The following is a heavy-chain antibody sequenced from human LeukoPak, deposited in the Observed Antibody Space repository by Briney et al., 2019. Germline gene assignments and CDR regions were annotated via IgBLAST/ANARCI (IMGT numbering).Heavy chain of an antibody. CDR3: ARGGRTFGGTLY. Sequence: SGTLSLTCAVSGGSISSSNWWSWVRQPPGKGLEWIGEIYHSGSTNYNPSLKSRVTISVDTSKNQFSLKLSSVTAADTAVYYCARGGRTFGGTLYWGQGTLVTVSS. J-gene: IGHJ4*02. CDR2: IYHSGST. D-gene: IGHD1-26*01. CDR1: GGSISSSNW. V-gene: IGHV4-4*02.